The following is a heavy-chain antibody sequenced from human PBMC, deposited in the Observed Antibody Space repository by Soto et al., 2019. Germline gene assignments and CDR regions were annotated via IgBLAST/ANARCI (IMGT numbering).Heavy chain of an antibody. Sequence: QVQLQESGPGLVKPSQTLSLTCTVSGGSISSGGYYWSWIRQHPGKGLGWIGYIYYSGSTYYNPSLKSRVTISVDTSNNQFSLKLSSVTAADTAVYYCARSAADYDFWSGYALGFDYWGQGTLVTVSS. D-gene: IGHD3-3*01. V-gene: IGHV4-31*03. CDR2: IYYSGST. J-gene: IGHJ4*02. CDR3: ARSAADYDFWSGYALGFDY. CDR1: GGSISSGGYY.